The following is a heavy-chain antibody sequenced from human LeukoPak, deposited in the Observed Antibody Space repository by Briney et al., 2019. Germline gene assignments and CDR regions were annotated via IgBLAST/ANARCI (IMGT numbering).Heavy chain of an antibody. V-gene: IGHV4-34*01. CDR3: ARVLRSGRTYYGSGSYYKFDY. CDR2: INHSGST. CDR1: GGSFSGYY. D-gene: IGHD3-10*01. Sequence: SETLSLTYAVYGGSFSGYYWSWIRQPPGKGLEWSGEINHSGSTNYNPSLKSRVTISVDTSKNQFSLKLSSVTAADTAVYYCARVLRSGRTYYGSGSYYKFDYWGQGTLVTVSS. J-gene: IGHJ4*02.